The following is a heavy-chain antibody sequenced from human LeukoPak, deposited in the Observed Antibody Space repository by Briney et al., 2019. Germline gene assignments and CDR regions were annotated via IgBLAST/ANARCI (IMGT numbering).Heavy chain of an antibody. V-gene: IGHV3-72*01. Sequence: GGSRRLSGAASGFTFSDHYMDWVRQAPGKGLEWVGRTRNKANSYTTEYAASVKGRFTISRDDSKNSLYLKMNSLKTEDKAVYYCARDKWRRSASDAFDIWGQGTMVTVSS. CDR3: ARDKWRRSASDAFDI. D-gene: IGHD1-26*01. CDR1: GFTFSDHY. J-gene: IGHJ3*02. CDR2: TRNKANSYTT.